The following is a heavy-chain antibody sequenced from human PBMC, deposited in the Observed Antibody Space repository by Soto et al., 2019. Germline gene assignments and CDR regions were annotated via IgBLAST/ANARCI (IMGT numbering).Heavy chain of an antibody. CDR1: GFTFNSYA. D-gene: IGHD4-17*01. CDR2: IIPSGGGT. J-gene: IGHJ4*01. Sequence: PGGSLRLSCAASGFTFNSYAMTWVRQAPGKGLEWVSSIIPSGGGTYFADSVKGRFTISRDNSKNTLYLEMNSLRAEDTAVYYCAKDFGDPNVFDYWGHGTLVTVSS. V-gene: IGHV3-23*01. CDR3: AKDFGDPNVFDY.